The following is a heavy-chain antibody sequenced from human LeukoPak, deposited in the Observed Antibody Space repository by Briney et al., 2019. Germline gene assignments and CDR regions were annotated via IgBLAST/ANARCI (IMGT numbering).Heavy chain of an antibody. CDR2: ISGSCGSI. Sequence: PGGPLRLSCAASGFPFSRYWMRWLPQAPGKALEWVSAISGSCGSIFHADSVKGRFTIPRDNPKNTLYLQMHSQRAEDSAVYFCAKGGIIAAAGTQYYYYYMAGWGKGTTVTVSS. CDR1: GFPFSRYW. CDR3: AKGGIIAAAGTQYYYYYMAG. D-gene: IGHD6-13*01. V-gene: IGHV3-23*01. J-gene: IGHJ6*03.